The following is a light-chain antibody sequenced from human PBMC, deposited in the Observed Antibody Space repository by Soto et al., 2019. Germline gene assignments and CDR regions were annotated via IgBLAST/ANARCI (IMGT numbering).Light chain of an antibody. V-gene: IGKV1-5*03. CDR2: MAS. Sequence: DIQMTQSPSTLSASVGDRVTITCRASQSVGSWLAWYQQKPGKAPKLLIYMASSLESGVPSRFSGSGSGTEFTLTISSLQPDDFATYYCQQYSTYWTFGQGTKVEIK. CDR3: QQYSTYWT. CDR1: QSVGSW. J-gene: IGKJ1*01.